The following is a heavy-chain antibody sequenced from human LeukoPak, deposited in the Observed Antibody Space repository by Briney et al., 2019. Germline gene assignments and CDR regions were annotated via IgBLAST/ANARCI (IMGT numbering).Heavy chain of an antibody. V-gene: IGHV1-2*02. D-gene: IGHD3-10*01. CDR1: GYTFTGYY. J-gene: IGHJ5*02. CDR2: INPNSGGT. Sequence: ASVKVSCKASGYTFTGYYMHWVRQAPGQGLEWMGWINPNSGGTNYAQKFQGRVTMTRDTSISTAYMELSRLRSDDTAVYYCARVNLDLARRQYGFDPWGQGTLVTVSS. CDR3: ARVNLDLARRQYGFDP.